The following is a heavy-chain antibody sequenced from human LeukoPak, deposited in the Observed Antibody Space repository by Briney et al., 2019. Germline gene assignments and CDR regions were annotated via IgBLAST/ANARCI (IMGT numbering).Heavy chain of an antibody. D-gene: IGHD3-16*02. CDR2: ISAGGGST. J-gene: IGHJ3*02. V-gene: IGHV3-23*01. Sequence: PGGSLRLSCAASGFTFSSYAMSWVRQAPGKGLEWVSAISAGGGSTYYADSVRGRFTISRDNSKDTLYLQMSSLRAEDTAVYYCALNGREVPSGAFDIWGQGTMVTVSS. CDR3: ALNGREVPSGAFDI. CDR1: GFTFSSYA.